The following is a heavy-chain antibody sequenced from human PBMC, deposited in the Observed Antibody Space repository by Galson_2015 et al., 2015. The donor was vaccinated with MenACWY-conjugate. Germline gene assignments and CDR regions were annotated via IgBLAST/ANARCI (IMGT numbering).Heavy chain of an antibody. Sequence: SLRLSCAASGFTFNTHWMGWVRQAPGAGLQWVANIKHDGSGTYYVDSVKGRSTISRDTARNSQYLHMNNLRAEDTAVYYCTRAKEQWLSKTFDVWGQGTMVTVSS. CDR1: GFTFNTHW. V-gene: IGHV3-7*01. CDR3: TRAKEQWLSKTFDV. CDR2: IKHDGSGT. D-gene: IGHD6-19*01. J-gene: IGHJ3*01.